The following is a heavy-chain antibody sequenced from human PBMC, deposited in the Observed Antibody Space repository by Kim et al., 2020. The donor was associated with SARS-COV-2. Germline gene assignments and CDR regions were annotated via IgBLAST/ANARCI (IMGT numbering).Heavy chain of an antibody. CDR1: GFTFSSYA. CDR3: AKTHGFSYCSSTSCHGAPYYFDY. V-gene: IGHV3-23*01. Sequence: GGSLRLSCAASGFTFSSYAMSWVRQAPGKGLEWVSAISGSGGSTYYADSVKGRFTISRDNSKNTLYLQMNSLRAEDTAVYYCAKTHGFSYCSSTSCHGAPYYFDYWGQGTLVTVSS. J-gene: IGHJ4*02. D-gene: IGHD2-2*01. CDR2: ISGSGGST.